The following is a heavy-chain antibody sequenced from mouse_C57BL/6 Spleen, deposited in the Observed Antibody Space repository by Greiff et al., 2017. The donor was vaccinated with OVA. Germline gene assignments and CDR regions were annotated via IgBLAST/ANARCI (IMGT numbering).Heavy chain of an antibody. CDR1: GFTFSSYA. V-gene: IGHV5-9-1*02. CDR3: TRDKGPYYSNPYYYAMDY. CDR2: ISSGGDYI. Sequence: EVKLVESGEGLVKPGGSLKLSRAASGFTFSSYAMSWVRQTPEKRLEWVAYISSGGDYIYYADTVKGRFTISRDNARNTLYLQMSSLKSEDTAMYYCTRDKGPYYSNPYYYAMDYWGQGTSVTVSS. J-gene: IGHJ4*01. D-gene: IGHD2-5*01.